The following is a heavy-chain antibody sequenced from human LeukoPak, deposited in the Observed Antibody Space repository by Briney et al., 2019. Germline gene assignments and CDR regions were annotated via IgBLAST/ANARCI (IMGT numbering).Heavy chain of an antibody. CDR3: PRAKSQGFTIFGVVIESFDP. J-gene: IGHJ5*02. CDR2: VYYSGST. Sequence: SETLSLTCTVSGGSISSYYWSWIRQPPGKGLEWIGSVYYSGSTYYNPSLKSRVTISVDTSNNQFSLKLSSVTAADTAVYYCPRAKSQGFTIFGVVIESFDPWGQGTLVTVSS. V-gene: IGHV4-59*01. D-gene: IGHD3-3*01. CDR1: GGSISSYY.